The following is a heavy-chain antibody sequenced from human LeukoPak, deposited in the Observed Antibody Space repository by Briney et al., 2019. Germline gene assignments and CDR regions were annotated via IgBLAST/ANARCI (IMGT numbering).Heavy chain of an antibody. CDR2: IYYSGST. V-gene: IGHV4-39*07. CDR1: GGSISSSSYY. D-gene: IGHD4-17*01. CDR3: ARTRRATVTSYYYYMDV. Sequence: PSETLSLTCTVSGGSISSSSYYWGWIRQPPGKGLEWIGSIYYSGSTYYNPSLKSRVTMSVETSKNQFSLKLSSVTAADTAVYYCARTRRATVTSYYYYMDVWGKGTTVTVSS. J-gene: IGHJ6*03.